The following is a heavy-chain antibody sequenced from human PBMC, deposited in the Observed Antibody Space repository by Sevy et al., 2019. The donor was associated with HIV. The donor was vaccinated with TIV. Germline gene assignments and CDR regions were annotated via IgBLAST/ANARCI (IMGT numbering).Heavy chain of an antibody. CDR1: GFTFSDYY. CDR3: ARGGGYGDYPTYYYYGMDV. D-gene: IGHD4-17*01. V-gene: IGHV3-11*01. CDR2: ISSSGSTI. J-gene: IGHJ6*02. Sequence: GGSLRLSCAASGFTFSDYYMSWIRQAPGKGLEWVSYISSSGSTIYYADSVKGRFTISRDNAKNSLYLQMNSLRAEETAVYYCARGGGYGDYPTYYYYGMDVWGQGTTVTVSS.